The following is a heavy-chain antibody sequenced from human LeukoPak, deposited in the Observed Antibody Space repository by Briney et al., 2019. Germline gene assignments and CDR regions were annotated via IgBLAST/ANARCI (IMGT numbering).Heavy chain of an antibody. CDR3: AKEYSSGWYYFVY. V-gene: IGHV3-23*01. J-gene: IGHJ4*02. D-gene: IGHD6-19*01. CDR2: ISGSGGST. CDR1: GFTFSSYA. Sequence: GGSLRLSCAASGFTFSSYAMSWVRQAPGKGLEWVSTISGSGGSTYYADSVKGRFTISRDNSKNTLSLQMNSLRAEDTAVYYCAKEYSSGWYYFVYWGQGTLVTVSS.